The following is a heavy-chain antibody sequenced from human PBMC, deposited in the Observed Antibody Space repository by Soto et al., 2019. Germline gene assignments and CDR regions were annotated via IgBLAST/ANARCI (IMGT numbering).Heavy chain of an antibody. CDR3: ARDDVAWNYGRSAFYYCCMDV. CDR2: ISYDGSNK. D-gene: IGHD1-7*01. J-gene: IGHJ6*02. Sequence: QVQLVESGGGVVQPGRSLRLSCAASGFTFSSYAMHWVRQAPGKGLEWVAVISYDGSNKYYADSVKGRFTISRDNSKATLYLQRNSLRAEDTAVYYCARDDVAWNYGRSAFYYCCMDVWGQGTTVTVSS. CDR1: GFTFSSYA. V-gene: IGHV3-30-3*01.